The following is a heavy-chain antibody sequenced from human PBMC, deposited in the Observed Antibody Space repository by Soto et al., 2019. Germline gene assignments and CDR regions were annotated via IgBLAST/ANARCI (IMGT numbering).Heavy chain of an antibody. Sequence: QVQLVQSGAEVKKPGSSVKVSCKASGGTLSKHAITWVRRAPGQGPEWLGGIIPMFGIPNYPQKFQGRVTISADDSTNTSHMELNSLTSEDTTIYYCARGGTSGWLKGAYDVWGQGTMVTVS. V-gene: IGHV1-69*01. D-gene: IGHD6-19*01. J-gene: IGHJ3*01. CDR1: GGTLSKHA. CDR3: ARGGTSGWLKGAYDV. CDR2: IIPMFGIP.